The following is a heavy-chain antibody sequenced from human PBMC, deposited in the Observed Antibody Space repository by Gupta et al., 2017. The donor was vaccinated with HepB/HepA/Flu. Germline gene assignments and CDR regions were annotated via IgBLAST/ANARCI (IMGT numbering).Heavy chain of an antibody. V-gene: IGHV3-30*04. CDR2: ISYDGSNK. CDR3: ARDLVAVAGPY. J-gene: IGHJ4*02. D-gene: IGHD6-19*01. CDR1: GFTFTTYA. Sequence: QVQLVESGGGVVQPGRSLRLSCAASGFTFTTYAMHWVRQAPGKGLEWVAVISYDGSNKYYADSVKGRFTISRDNSKNTLYLQMNSLRAEDTAVYYCARDLVAVAGPYWGQGTLVTVSS.